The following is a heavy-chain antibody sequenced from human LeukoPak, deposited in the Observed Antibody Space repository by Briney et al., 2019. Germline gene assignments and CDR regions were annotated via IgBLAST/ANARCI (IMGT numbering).Heavy chain of an antibody. CDR3: ARYRSYSSSWGLDY. J-gene: IGHJ4*02. D-gene: IGHD6-13*01. CDR1: GYTFTGYY. Sequence: ASVKVSCKASGYTFTGYYMHWVRQAPGQGLEWMGWISAYNGNTNYAQKLQGRVTMTTDTSTSTAYMELRSLRSDDTAVYYCARYRSYSSSWGLDYWGQGTLVTVSS. V-gene: IGHV1-18*04. CDR2: ISAYNGNT.